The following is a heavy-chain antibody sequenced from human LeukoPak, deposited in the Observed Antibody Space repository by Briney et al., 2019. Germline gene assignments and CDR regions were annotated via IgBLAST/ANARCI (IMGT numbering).Heavy chain of an antibody. D-gene: IGHD3-10*01. J-gene: IGHJ2*01. V-gene: IGHV5-51*01. CDR2: IYPSDSDT. Sequence: GESLKISCKASGYSFNNYWIGWVRQMPGKGLEWMAIIYPSDSDTSYSPSFQGRVTISVDKSISTAFLQWSSLKASDTAMYYCVVCRQPEFRYFDLWGRGTLVTVSS. CDR1: GYSFNNYW. CDR3: VVCRQPEFRYFDL.